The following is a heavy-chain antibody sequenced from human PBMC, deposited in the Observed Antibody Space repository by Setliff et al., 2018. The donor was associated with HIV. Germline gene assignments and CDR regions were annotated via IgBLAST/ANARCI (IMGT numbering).Heavy chain of an antibody. D-gene: IGHD6-19*01. Sequence: SETLSLTCTVSGGSISSHYWSWIRQPPGKGLEWIGSIYYSGSTNYNPSLKSRVTISDTSKTQFSLKLSSVTAADTAVYYCARDRGIVVAGETDAFDIWGQGTMVTVSS. J-gene: IGHJ3*02. CDR3: ARDRGIVVAGETDAFDI. CDR2: IYYSGST. V-gene: IGHV4-59*11. CDR1: GGSISSHY.